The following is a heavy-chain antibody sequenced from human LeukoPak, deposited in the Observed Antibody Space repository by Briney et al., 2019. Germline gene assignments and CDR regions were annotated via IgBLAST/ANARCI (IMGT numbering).Heavy chain of an antibody. V-gene: IGHV3-48*01. CDR1: GFTFSSYS. CDR2: ISSSSSTI. Sequence: GGSLRLSCADSGFTFSSYSRNWVRQAPGKGLEWVSYISSSSSTIYYADSVKGRFTISRDNAKNSLYLQMNSLRAEDTAVYYCAGEVSQYSNYVGSSDYWGQGTLVTVSS. CDR3: AGEVSQYSNYVGSSDY. J-gene: IGHJ4*02. D-gene: IGHD4-11*01.